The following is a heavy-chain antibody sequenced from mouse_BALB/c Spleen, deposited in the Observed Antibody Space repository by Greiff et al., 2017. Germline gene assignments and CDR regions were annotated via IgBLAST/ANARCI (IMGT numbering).Heavy chain of an antibody. J-gene: IGHJ4*01. Sequence: VKLMESGPGLVQPSQSLSITCTVSGFSLTSYGVHWVRQSPGKGLEWLGVIWSGGSTDYNAAFISRLSISKDNSKSQVFFKMNSLQANDTAIYYCARGDYDGDYYAMDYWGQGTSVTVSS. CDR1: GFSLTSYG. D-gene: IGHD2-4*01. CDR2: IWSGGST. V-gene: IGHV2-2*02. CDR3: ARGDYDGDYYAMDY.